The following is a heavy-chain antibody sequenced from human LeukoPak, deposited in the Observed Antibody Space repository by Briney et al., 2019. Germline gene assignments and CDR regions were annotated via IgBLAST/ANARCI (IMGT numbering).Heavy chain of an antibody. CDR1: GFTFSSYA. Sequence: GGSLRLSCAASGFTFSSYAMHWVRQAPGKGLEWVAVISCDGSNKYYADSVKGRFTISRDNSKNTLYLQMNSLRAEDTAVYYCATFRTTVTYPFDYWGQGTLVTVSS. V-gene: IGHV3-30*04. J-gene: IGHJ4*02. CDR2: ISCDGSNK. CDR3: ATFRTTVTYPFDY. D-gene: IGHD4-17*01.